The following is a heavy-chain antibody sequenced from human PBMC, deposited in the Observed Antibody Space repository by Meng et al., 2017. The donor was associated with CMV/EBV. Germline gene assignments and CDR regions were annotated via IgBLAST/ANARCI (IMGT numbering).Heavy chain of an antibody. V-gene: IGHV3-53*01. D-gene: IGHD3-3*01. Sequence: GESLKISCAASGFTVSSNYMSWVRQAPGKGLEWVSVIYSGGSTYYADSVKGRFTISRDNSKNTLYLQMNSLRAEDTAVYYCARDLPLGYDFWSGYYTGRDYYGMDVWGQGTTVTVSS. CDR3: ARDLPLGYDFWSGYYTGRDYYGMDV. CDR2: IYSGGST. CDR1: GFTVSSNY. J-gene: IGHJ6*02.